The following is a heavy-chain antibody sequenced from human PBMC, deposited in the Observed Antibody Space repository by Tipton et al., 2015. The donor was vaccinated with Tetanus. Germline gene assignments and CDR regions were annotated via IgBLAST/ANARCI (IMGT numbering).Heavy chain of an antibody. J-gene: IGHJ4*02. V-gene: IGHV3-33*06. CDR1: GFSFSYSG. D-gene: IGHD4-17*01. Sequence: SLRLSCAASGFSFSYSGMHWVRQAPGKGLEWVSMTWYDGSNKYYADSVKGRFTISRDNSKDTLYLQMNSLRAEDTAVYYCAKTISNDYVAAWGQGTLVTVSS. CDR3: AKTISNDYVAA. CDR2: TWYDGSNK.